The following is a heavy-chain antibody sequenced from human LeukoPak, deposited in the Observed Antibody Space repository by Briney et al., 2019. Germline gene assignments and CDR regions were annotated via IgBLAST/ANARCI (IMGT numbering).Heavy chain of an antibody. CDR1: GFTFSSYS. CDR3: ASTFRYSGYDLDY. V-gene: IGHV3-48*01. J-gene: IGHJ4*02. Sequence: GGSLRLSCAASGFTFSSYSMNWVRQAPGKGLEWVSYISSSSSTIYYADSVKGRFTISRDNAKNSLYLQMNSLRAEDTAVYYCASTFRYSGYDLDYWGQGTLVTVSS. CDR2: ISSSSSTI. D-gene: IGHD5-12*01.